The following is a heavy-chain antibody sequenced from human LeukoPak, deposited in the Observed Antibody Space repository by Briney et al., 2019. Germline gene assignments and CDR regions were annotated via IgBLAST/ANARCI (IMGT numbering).Heavy chain of an antibody. D-gene: IGHD3-10*01. CDR3: AKGFGELLFGGGIYYFDY. V-gene: IGHV3-23*01. CDR2: ISGSGGST. Sequence: GGSLRLXCAASGFTFSSYWMSWVRQAPGKGLESVSAISGSGGSTYYADSVKGRFTISRDNSKNTLYLQMNSLRAEDTAVYYCAKGFGELLFGGGIYYFDYWGQGTLVTVS. J-gene: IGHJ4*02. CDR1: GFTFSSYW.